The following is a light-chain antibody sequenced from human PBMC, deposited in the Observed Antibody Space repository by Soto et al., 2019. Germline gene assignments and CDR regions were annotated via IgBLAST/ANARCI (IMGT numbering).Light chain of an antibody. CDR2: DAS. CDR3: QERSCWPPRDI. J-gene: IGKJ2*01. CDR1: QSVSTY. Sequence: DIVLTQSPATLSLSPGERAALSCRASQSVSTYLAWYQHKPGQAPRLLIYDASHRATGIPVRFSGSGSGTGFPLTISSLEPEDSAFYFCQERSCWPPRDIVGQGTKLEI. V-gene: IGKV3-11*01.